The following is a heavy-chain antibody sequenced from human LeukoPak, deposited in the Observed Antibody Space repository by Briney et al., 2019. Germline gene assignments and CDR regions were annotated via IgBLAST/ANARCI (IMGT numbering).Heavy chain of an antibody. D-gene: IGHD3-9*01. J-gene: IGHJ4*02. Sequence: ASVKASCKASGYTFTSYGISWVRQAPGQGLEWMGWISAYNGNTNYAQKLQGRVTMTTDTSTSTAYMELRSLRSDDTAVYYCARLRYFDWLLKAVFDYWGQETLVTVSS. V-gene: IGHV1-18*01. CDR1: GYTFTSYG. CDR3: ARLRYFDWLLKAVFDY. CDR2: ISAYNGNT.